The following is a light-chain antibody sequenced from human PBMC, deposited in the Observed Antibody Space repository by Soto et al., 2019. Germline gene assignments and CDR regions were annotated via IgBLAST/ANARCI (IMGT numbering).Light chain of an antibody. Sequence: QCALTQPPSAYGSPGQSVTISCTGTTSDIGAYNYVSWYQQRPGKAPKLIIYEVTRRPSGVPDRIFGSKSYTTASLTVSGLQAEDEADYYCSSFAGTNSFVFGTGTKVTVL. CDR1: TSDIGAYNY. CDR2: EVT. J-gene: IGLJ1*01. V-gene: IGLV2-8*01. CDR3: SSFAGTNSFV.